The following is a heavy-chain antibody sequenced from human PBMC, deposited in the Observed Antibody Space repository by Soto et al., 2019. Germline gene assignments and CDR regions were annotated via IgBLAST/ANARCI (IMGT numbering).Heavy chain of an antibody. D-gene: IGHD6-25*01. V-gene: IGHV4-59*01. J-gene: IGHJ6*02. CDR3: ARDEAAYPV. CDR1: GGSITTYY. CDR2: SHVIGNT. Sequence: QVQLQESGPGLVKPSETLSLTCTVSGGSITTYYWTWIRQPPGKGLEWIGYSHVIGNTNHNPSLKMRVTISVDTSKNQLSLKLTSVTAADTAVYYCARDEAAYPVWGQGTTVTVSS.